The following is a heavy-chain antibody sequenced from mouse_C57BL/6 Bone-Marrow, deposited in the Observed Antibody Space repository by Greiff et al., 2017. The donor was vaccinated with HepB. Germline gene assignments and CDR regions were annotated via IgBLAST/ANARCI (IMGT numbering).Heavy chain of an antibody. J-gene: IGHJ3*01. CDR2: IDPSDSET. V-gene: IGHV1-52*01. CDR1: GYTFTSYW. Sequence: QVQLKEPGAELVRPGSSVKLSCKASGYTFTSYWMHWVKQRPIQGLEWIGNIDPSDSETHYNQKFKDKATLTVDKSSSTAYMQLSSLTSEDSAVYYCARWGRWFSGFAYWGQGTLVTVSA. D-gene: IGHD2-3*01. CDR3: ARWGRWFSGFAY.